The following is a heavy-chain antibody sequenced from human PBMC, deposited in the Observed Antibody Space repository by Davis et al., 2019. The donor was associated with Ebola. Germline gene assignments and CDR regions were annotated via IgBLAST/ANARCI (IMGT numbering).Heavy chain of an antibody. CDR3: ARNREQRLLHYYFSLDV. D-gene: IGHD2/OR15-2a*01. V-gene: IGHV3-30*03. J-gene: IGHJ6*04. Sequence: GGSLRPSCVPSGFTFSSFAMHWVRQAPGKGLEWVAVISYDGSNKFYADSVKGRFTISRDNSKNTLYLHMNSLRAEDTAVYHCARNREQRLLHYYFSLDVWGKGTTVTVSS. CDR1: GFTFSSFA. CDR2: ISYDGSNK.